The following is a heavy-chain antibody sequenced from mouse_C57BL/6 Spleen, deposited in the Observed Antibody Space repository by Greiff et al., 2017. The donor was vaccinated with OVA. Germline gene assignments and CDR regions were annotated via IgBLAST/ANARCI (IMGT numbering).Heavy chain of an antibody. CDR2: IDPSDSET. V-gene: IGHV1-52*01. Sequence: QVQLQQPGAELVRPGSSVKLSCKASGYTFTSYWMHWVKQRPIQGLEWIGNIDPSDSETHYNQKFKDKATLTVDKSSSTAYMQLSSLTSEDSAVYYCARGGTGTTDYWGQGTTLTVSS. D-gene: IGHD4-1*01. J-gene: IGHJ2*01. CDR1: GYTFTSYW. CDR3: ARGGTGTTDY.